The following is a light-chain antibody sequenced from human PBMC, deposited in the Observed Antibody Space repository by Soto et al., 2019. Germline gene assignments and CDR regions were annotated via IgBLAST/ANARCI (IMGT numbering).Light chain of an antibody. CDR3: SSYAGTHIV. CDR1: SSDVGGYNY. CDR2: DVS. Sequence: QSALTQPPSASGSPGQSVAISCTGTSSDVGGYNYVSWYQQHPGIAPKLMIYDVSKRPSGVPDRFSGSKSGNTASLTVSGLQAEDEADYYCSSYAGTHIVFGTGTKVTVL. V-gene: IGLV2-8*01. J-gene: IGLJ1*01.